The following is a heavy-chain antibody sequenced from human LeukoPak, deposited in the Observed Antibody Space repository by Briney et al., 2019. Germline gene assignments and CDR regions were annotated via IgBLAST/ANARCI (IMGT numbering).Heavy chain of an antibody. D-gene: IGHD2-8*01. CDR3: ASVYCTNGVCYGEDFDY. Sequence: ASVKVSCKASGGTFSSYAISWVRQAPGQGLEWMGGIIPIFGTANYAQKFQGRVTITADESTSTAYMELSSLRSEDTAVYYCASVYCTNGVCYGEDFDYWGQGTLVTVSS. CDR2: IIPIFGTA. J-gene: IGHJ4*02. V-gene: IGHV1-69*13. CDR1: GGTFSSYA.